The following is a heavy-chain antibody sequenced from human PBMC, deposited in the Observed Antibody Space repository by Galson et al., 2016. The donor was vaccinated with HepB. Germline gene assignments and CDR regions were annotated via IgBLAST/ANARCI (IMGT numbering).Heavy chain of an antibody. V-gene: IGHV1-8*01. CDR2: MNPNSGNT. CDR1: GYSFTSYD. Sequence: SVKVSCKASGYSFTSYDINWVRQAIGQGLEWMGWMNPNSGNTGYAQKFQGRVTMTRNTSINTAYMEVSSLRSEDTAVYYCVRGVPYKWFDPWGQGTLVTVSS. D-gene: IGHD2-2*01. CDR3: VRGVPYKWFDP. J-gene: IGHJ5*02.